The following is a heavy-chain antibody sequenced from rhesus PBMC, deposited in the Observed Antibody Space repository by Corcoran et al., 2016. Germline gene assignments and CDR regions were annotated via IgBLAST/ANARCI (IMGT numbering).Heavy chain of an antibody. D-gene: IGHD3-16*01. V-gene: IGHV4-169*01. Sequence: QLQLQESGPGLVKPSETLSVTCAVSGGSISGNYWTWILRPPGKGMGGMGRIYGSGSSTNYNPSLKSRVTLSVDTSKNQLSLKLSSVTAADTAVYYCARHLEDYSGSYYYGANDYWGQGVLVTVSS. CDR3: ARHLEDYSGSYYYGANDY. CDR1: GGSISGNY. J-gene: IGHJ4*01. CDR2: IYGSGSST.